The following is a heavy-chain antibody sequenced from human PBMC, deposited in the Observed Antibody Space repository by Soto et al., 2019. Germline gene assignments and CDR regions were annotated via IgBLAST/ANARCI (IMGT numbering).Heavy chain of an antibody. D-gene: IGHD3-16*01. V-gene: IGHV3-30-3*01. CDR2: ISYDGSNK. J-gene: IGHJ6*02. Sequence: SGFTFSSYAMHWVRQAPGKGLEWVAVISYDGSNKYYADSVKGRFTISRDNSKNTLYLQMNSLRAEDTAVYYCARDLGADYYYYGMDVWGQGTT. CDR3: ARDLGADYYYYGMDV. CDR1: GFTFSSYA.